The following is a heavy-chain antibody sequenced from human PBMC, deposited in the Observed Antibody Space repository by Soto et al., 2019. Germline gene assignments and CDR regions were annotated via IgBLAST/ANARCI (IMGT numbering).Heavy chain of an antibody. D-gene: IGHD2-21*02. Sequence: PCRSLTLSRAASEFSFTSYCPHLFRQAPGKGLEWVAAILKDGRNKNYADSVKGRFTISRDNSKNTLYLQMNSLRAEDTAVYYCGRCNGADCNSPFDYWGQGNLVTGSS. CDR2: ILKDGRNK. CDR3: GRCNGADCNSPFDY. J-gene: IGHJ4*02. V-gene: IGHV3-30*03. CDR1: EFSFTSYC.